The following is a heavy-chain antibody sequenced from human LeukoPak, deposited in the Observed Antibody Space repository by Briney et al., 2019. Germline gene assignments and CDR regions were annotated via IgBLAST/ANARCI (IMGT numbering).Heavy chain of an antibody. CDR3: ATSQSTSGQYGTAFDI. V-gene: IGHV3-7*01. CDR2: IKQDGREK. CDR1: GFTSSSYW. D-gene: IGHD2-15*01. J-gene: IGHJ3*02. Sequence: GGSLRLSCAASGFTSSSYWMSCVRQAPGKGLEWVANIKQDGREKSYVDSVKGRFTISRDNAKNSLYLQMNSVRAEDTAVYYCATSQSTSGQYGTAFDIWGQGTMVTVSS.